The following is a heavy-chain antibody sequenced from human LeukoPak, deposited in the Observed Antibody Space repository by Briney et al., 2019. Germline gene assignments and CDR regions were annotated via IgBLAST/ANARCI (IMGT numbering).Heavy chain of an antibody. CDR2: FDPEDGET. D-gene: IGHD4-17*01. V-gene: IGHV1-24*01. CDR3: ATPSPVTTPGLRRRYYFDY. J-gene: IGHJ4*02. Sequence: ASVKVSCKVSGYTLTELSMHWVRQAPGKGLEWMGGFDPEDGETIYAQKFQGRVTMIEDTSTDTAYMELSSLRSEDTAVYYCATPSPVTTPGLRRRYYFDYWGQGTLVTVSS. CDR1: GYTLTELS.